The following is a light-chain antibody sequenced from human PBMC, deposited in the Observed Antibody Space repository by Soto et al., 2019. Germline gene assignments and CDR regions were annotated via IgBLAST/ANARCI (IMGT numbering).Light chain of an antibody. CDR2: STS. V-gene: IGKV1-39*01. CDR1: QSISYY. CDR3: QQSYSTPWT. Sequence: IQMTQSPSSLSACVGDRVTITCRASQSISYYLNWYQQKQGRAPRLLIYSTSTLQSGVPSKFSGSASGTDFTLTISSLQPEDFATYYCQQSYSTPWTFGQGTKADIK. J-gene: IGKJ1*01.